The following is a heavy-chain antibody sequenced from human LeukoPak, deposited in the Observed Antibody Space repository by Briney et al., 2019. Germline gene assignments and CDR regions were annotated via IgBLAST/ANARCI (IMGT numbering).Heavy chain of an antibody. CDR3: ARVVAAAGTVKYYFDY. CDR2: INPNSGGT. CDR1: GYTFTGYY. D-gene: IGHD6-13*01. V-gene: IGHV1-2*02. J-gene: IGHJ4*02. Sequence: ASVKVSCKASGYTFTGYYMHWVRQAPGQGLEWMGWINPNSGGTNYAQKFQGSVTMTRDTSISTAYMELSRLRSDDTAVYYCARVVAAAGTVKYYFDYWGQGTLVTVSS.